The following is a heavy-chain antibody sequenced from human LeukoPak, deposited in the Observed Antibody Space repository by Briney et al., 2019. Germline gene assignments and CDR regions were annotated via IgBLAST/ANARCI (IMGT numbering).Heavy chain of an antibody. CDR3: ARQYCSDISCSYDY. Sequence: PSETLSLTCAVYGGSFSDYYWSWIRRPPGKGLEWIGEINHSGSTNYNPSLKSRVTISVDTSKNQLSLKLSSVTAADTAVYYCARQYCSDISCSYDYWGQGSLVTVSS. D-gene: IGHD2-2*01. V-gene: IGHV4-34*01. CDR1: GGSFSDYY. J-gene: IGHJ4*02. CDR2: INHSGST.